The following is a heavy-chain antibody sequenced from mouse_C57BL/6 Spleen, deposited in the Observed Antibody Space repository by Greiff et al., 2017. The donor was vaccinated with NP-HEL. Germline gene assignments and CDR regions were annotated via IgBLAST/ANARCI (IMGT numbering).Heavy chain of an antibody. J-gene: IGHJ4*01. D-gene: IGHD1-1*01. CDR1: GYTFTDYN. CDR3: ARGYYYGSSGAMDY. V-gene: IGHV1-22*01. CDR2: INPNNGGT. Sequence: EVQLQQSGPELVKPGASVKMSCKASGYTFTDYNMHWVKQSHGKSLEWIGYINPNNGGTSYNQKFKGKATLTVNKSSSTAYMELRSLTSEDSAVYYWARGYYYGSSGAMDYWGQGTSVTVSS.